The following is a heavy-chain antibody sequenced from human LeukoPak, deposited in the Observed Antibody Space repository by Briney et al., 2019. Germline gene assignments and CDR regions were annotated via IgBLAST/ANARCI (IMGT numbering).Heavy chain of an antibody. D-gene: IGHD7-27*01. J-gene: IGHJ5*02. V-gene: IGHV3-66*01. Sequence: GGSLGLSCAASGFTVSSNYMSWVRQAPGKGLEWVSVIYSGATTYYADSVKGRFTISRDNSKNTLYLQMNSLRAEDTAVYYCARSTGDRFDPWGQGTLVTVSS. CDR3: ARSTGDRFDP. CDR2: IYSGATT. CDR1: GFTVSSNY.